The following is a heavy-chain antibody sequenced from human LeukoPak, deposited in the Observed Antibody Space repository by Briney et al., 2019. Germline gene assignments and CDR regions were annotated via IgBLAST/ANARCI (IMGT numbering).Heavy chain of an antibody. Sequence: PGGSLRLSCAASGFTFSSYSMNWVRQAPGKGLEWVSSISSSSTYIYYADSVKGRFTISRDNVKNSLYLQMNSLRAEDTAVYYCARVRGIAAAGSSDYWGQGTLVTVSS. CDR3: ARVRGIAAAGSSDY. J-gene: IGHJ4*02. V-gene: IGHV3-21*01. CDR1: GFTFSSYS. CDR2: ISSSSTYI. D-gene: IGHD6-13*01.